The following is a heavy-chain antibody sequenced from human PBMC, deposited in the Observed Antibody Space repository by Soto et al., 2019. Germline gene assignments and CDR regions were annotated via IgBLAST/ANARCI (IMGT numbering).Heavy chain of an antibody. CDR3: AKREDDGSGSPWFAF. CDR2: ISGSGSST. Sequence: GGSLRLSCAASGFSLSSYAMTWVHQAPGKGLEWVSSISGSGSSTYYADSVKGRFTISRDISKNTLFLQMNRLRAEDTAVYYCAKREDDGSGSPWFAFWGHGTLVTVSS. D-gene: IGHD3-10*01. J-gene: IGHJ5*01. CDR1: GFSLSSYA. V-gene: IGHV3-23*01.